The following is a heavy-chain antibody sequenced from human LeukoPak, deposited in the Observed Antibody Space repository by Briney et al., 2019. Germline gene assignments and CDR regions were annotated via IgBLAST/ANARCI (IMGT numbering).Heavy chain of an antibody. D-gene: IGHD4/OR15-4a*01. CDR2: ISGSGEST. CDR1: GFTFSSNG. J-gene: IGHJ4*02. V-gene: IGHV3-23*01. CDR3: ARRAGAYSHPYDY. Sequence: GGSLRLSCAASGFTFSSNGMSWVRQAPGKGLEWVSGISGSGESTYYADSVKGRFTISRDNSKNTLYLQMNSLRAEDTAVYYCARRAGAYSHPYDYWGQGTLVTVSS.